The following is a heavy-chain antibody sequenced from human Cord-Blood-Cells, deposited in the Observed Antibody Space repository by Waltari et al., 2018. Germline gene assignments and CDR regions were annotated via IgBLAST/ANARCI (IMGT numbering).Heavy chain of an antibody. CDR2: IRGSGGST. CDR1: GLTFSSLS. V-gene: IGHV3-23*04. CDR3: AKLGGVGATFLDAFDI. Sequence: EVQLVESGGGLVQPGGSLRPSCAASGLTFSSLSMRWVRQAPGKGLEWVSAIRGSGGSTYYADSVKGRFTISRDNSKNTLYLQMNSLRAEDTAVYYCAKLGGVGATFLDAFDIWGQGTMVTVSS. J-gene: IGHJ3*02. D-gene: IGHD1-26*01.